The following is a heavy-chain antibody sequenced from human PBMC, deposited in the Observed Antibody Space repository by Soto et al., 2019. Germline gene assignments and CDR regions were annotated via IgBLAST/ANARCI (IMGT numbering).Heavy chain of an antibody. CDR3: ARDYPDPYYDILTPSYYFDY. J-gene: IGHJ4*02. D-gene: IGHD3-9*01. CDR2: IWYDGSNK. CDR1: GFTFSSYG. Sequence: PGGSLRLSCAASGFTFSSYGMHWVRQAPGKGLEWVAVIWYDGSNKYYADSVKGRFTISRDNSKNTLYLQMNSLRAEDTAVYYCARDYPDPYYDILTPSYYFDYWGQGTLVTVSS. V-gene: IGHV3-33*01.